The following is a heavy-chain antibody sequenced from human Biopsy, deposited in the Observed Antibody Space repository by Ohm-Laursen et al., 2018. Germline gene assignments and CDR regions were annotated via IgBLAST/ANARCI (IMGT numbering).Heavy chain of an antibody. Sequence: SQTLSLTCTASRGSLTGHYWSWIRQPAGQGLKWIGHISYTGYTSYNASLKSRVTISVDTSRNHLSLRLSSLTAADTAVYYCARGSNDFGGLYFHRWGQGTLLTVSS. D-gene: IGHD4-23*01. CDR3: ARGSNDFGGLYFHR. V-gene: IGHV4-59*11. CDR1: RGSLTGHY. CDR2: ISYTGYT. J-gene: IGHJ4*02.